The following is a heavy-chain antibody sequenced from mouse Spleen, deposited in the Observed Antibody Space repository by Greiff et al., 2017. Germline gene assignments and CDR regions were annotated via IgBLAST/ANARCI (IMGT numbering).Heavy chain of an antibody. J-gene: IGHJ2*01. CDR3: ARGGYYYGSSPFDY. Sequence: EVKLMESGPGLVKPSQSLSLTCSVTGYSITSGYYWNWIRQFPGNKLEWMGYISYDGSNNYNPSLKNRISITRDTSKNQFFLKLNSVTTEDTATYYCARGGYYYGSSPFDYWGQGTTLTVSS. CDR1: GYSITSGYY. D-gene: IGHD1-1*01. CDR2: ISYDGSN. V-gene: IGHV3-6*01.